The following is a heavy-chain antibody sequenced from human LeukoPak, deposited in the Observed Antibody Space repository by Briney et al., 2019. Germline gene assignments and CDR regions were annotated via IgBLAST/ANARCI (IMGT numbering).Heavy chain of an antibody. D-gene: IGHD6-13*01. V-gene: IGHV3-7*01. CDR3: ARDGTAAGLYFDL. Sequence: GGSLRLSCAASGFTFSDYSMNWVRQAPGKGLEWVASIKQDGGEKSYVDSVKGRFTISRDNAKNSLYLQMSSLRAEDTAVYYCARDGTAAGLYFDLWGQGTPVTVSS. CDR2: IKQDGGEK. CDR1: GFTFSDYS. J-gene: IGHJ4*01.